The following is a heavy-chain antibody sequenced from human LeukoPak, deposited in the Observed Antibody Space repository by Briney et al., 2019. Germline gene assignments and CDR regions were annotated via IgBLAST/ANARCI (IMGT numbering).Heavy chain of an antibody. CDR2: ISGSGAST. V-gene: IGHV3-23*01. J-gene: IGHJ4*02. Sequence: GGSLRLSCAASGFTFSGFAMSWVRRTPGRGLEWVSGISGSGASTFYADSVKGRFTISRDNSKNTLYLQMNSLRAEDTAVYYCARNSGSGAYYPFDHWGPGTLVTVSS. D-gene: IGHD3-10*01. CDR3: ARNSGSGAYYPFDH. CDR1: GFTFSGFA.